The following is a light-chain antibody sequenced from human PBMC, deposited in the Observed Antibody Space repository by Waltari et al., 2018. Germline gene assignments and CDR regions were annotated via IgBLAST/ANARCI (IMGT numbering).Light chain of an antibody. V-gene: IGLV3-19*01. J-gene: IGLJ3*02. CDR3: LSRDTTSTRV. Sequence: SSELTQDPAVSVALGQTVSITCPGARLRRVYASWYQQRPGQAPILILYGQDNRPSGIPDRFSGSTSGNTASLTITGAQAEDEADYYCLSRDTTSTRVFGGGTRLTV. CDR2: GQD. CDR1: RLRRVY.